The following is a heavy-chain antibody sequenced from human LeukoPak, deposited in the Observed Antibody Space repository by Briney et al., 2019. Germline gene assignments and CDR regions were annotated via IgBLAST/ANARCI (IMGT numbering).Heavy chain of an antibody. Sequence: GGSLRLSCAASGFNFDDYAMHWVRQAPGKGLEWVSGISWNSGSIGYADSVKGRFTISRDNAKNTLYLQMNSLRAEDTAVYYCAKEGLSSGSYYGVDYWGQGTLVTVSS. CDR2: ISWNSGSI. J-gene: IGHJ4*02. CDR1: GFNFDDYA. V-gene: IGHV3-9*01. CDR3: AKEGLSSGSYYGVDY. D-gene: IGHD1-26*01.